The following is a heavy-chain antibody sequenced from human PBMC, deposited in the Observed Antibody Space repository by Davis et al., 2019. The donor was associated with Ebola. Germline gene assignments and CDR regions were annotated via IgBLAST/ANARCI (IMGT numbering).Heavy chain of an antibody. CDR2: INHSGST. Sequence: MPSETLSLTCAVSGGSISSSNWWSWVRQPPGKGLEWIGEINHSGSTNYNPSLKSRVTISVDTSKNQFSLKLSSVTAADTAVYYCARGAYSYGPPDYWGQGTLVTVSS. CDR3: ARGAYSYGPPDY. CDR1: GGSISSSNW. J-gene: IGHJ4*02. V-gene: IGHV4-4*02. D-gene: IGHD5-18*01.